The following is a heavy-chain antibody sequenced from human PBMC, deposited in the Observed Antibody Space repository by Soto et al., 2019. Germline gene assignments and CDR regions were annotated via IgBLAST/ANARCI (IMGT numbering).Heavy chain of an antibody. V-gene: IGHV3-43*01. CDR3: AKTHGSGWNAFDV. J-gene: IGHJ3*01. CDR1: GFRFDDHT. Sequence: AGGSLRLSCAASGFRFDDHTMHWVRQAPGQGLEWVSLVSWNGGETFFGDSVKGRFSISRDNSKNSLYLQMNSLRTEDTALYYCAKTHGSGWNAFDVWGQGTMVTVSS. D-gene: IGHD6-19*01. CDR2: VSWNGGET.